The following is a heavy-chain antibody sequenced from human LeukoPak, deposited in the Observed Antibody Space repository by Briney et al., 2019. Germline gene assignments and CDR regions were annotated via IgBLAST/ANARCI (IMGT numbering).Heavy chain of an antibody. D-gene: IGHD1-7*01. J-gene: IGHJ5*02. Sequence: GESLKISCKGSGYSFTSYWIGWVRQMPGKGLEWMGIIYPGDSDTRYSPSFQGQVTISADKSISTAYLQWSSLKASDTAMYYCARHAGALWAGLELRGWFDPWGQGTLVTVSS. CDR3: ARHAGALWAGLELRGWFDP. CDR1: GYSFTSYW. V-gene: IGHV5-51*01. CDR2: IYPGDSDT.